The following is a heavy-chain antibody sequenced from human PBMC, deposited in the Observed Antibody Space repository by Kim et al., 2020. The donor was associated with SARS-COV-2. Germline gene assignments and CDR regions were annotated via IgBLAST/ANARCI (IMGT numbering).Heavy chain of an antibody. J-gene: IGHJ6*02. V-gene: IGHV3-43*01. CDR3: AKAGKHYYGMDV. Sequence: YADSVKGRFTISRDNSKNSLYLQMNSLRTEDTALYYCAKAGKHYYGMDVWGQGTTVTVSS.